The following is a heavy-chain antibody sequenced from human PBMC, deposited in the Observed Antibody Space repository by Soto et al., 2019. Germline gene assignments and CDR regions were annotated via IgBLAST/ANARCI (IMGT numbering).Heavy chain of an antibody. D-gene: IGHD3-22*01. CDR2: INQDVSQK. Sequence: EVQLMESGGGLVQPGGSLRLSCAASGVTFSRYWMAWVRQAPGKGLEWVANINQDVSQKLYVDSVRGRFTISRDNAKKSVNLQMNNLRADDTAVYYFATIVYNDWDLDYWGQGTLVTVSS. V-gene: IGHV3-7*01. CDR3: ATIVYNDWDLDY. J-gene: IGHJ4*02. CDR1: GVTFSRYW.